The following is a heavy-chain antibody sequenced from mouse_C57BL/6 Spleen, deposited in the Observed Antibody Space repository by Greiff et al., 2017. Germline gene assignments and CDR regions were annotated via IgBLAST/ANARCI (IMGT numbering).Heavy chain of an antibody. V-gene: IGHV1-81*01. D-gene: IGHD1-1*01. Sequence: QVQLQQSGAELARPGASVKLSCKASGYTFTSYGISWVKQRTGQGLEWSGEIYPRSGNTYYNEKFKGKATLTADKSSSTAYMELRSLTSEDSAVYFCARRDYGSSYVVDYWGQGTTLTVSS. CDR1: GYTFTSYG. CDR3: ARRDYGSSYVVDY. J-gene: IGHJ2*01. CDR2: IYPRSGNT.